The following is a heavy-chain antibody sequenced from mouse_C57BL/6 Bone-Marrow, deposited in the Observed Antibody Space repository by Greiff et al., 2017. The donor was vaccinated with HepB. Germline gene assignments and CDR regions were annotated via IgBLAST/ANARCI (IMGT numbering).Heavy chain of an antibody. CDR2: IWSGGST. CDR3: ARKSDYYGSRGDYFDY. CDR1: GFSLTSYG. J-gene: IGHJ2*01. D-gene: IGHD1-1*01. V-gene: IGHV2-2*01. Sequence: QVQLKESGPGLVQPSQSLSITCTVSGFSLTSYGVHWVRQSPGKGLEWLGVIWSGGSTDYNAAFISRLSISKDNSKSQVFFKMNSLQADDTAIYYCARKSDYYGSRGDYFDYWGQGTTLTVSS.